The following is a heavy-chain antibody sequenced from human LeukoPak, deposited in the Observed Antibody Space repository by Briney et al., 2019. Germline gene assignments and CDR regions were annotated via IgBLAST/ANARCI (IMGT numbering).Heavy chain of an antibody. Sequence: GASVKVSCKASGYTFTGYYMHWVRQAPGQGLEWMGWINPNSGGTNYAQKFQGWVTMTRDKSISTAYMELSRLRSDDTAVYYCARDPGYDILTGSYYFDYWGQGTLDTVSS. CDR2: INPNSGGT. CDR1: GYTFTGYY. J-gene: IGHJ4*02. D-gene: IGHD3-9*01. V-gene: IGHV1-2*04. CDR3: ARDPGYDILTGSYYFDY.